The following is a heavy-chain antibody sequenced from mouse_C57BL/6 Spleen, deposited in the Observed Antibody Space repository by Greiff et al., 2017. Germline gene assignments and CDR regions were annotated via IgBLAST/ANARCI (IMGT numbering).Heavy chain of an antibody. V-gene: IGHV14-1*01. J-gene: IGHJ4*01. Sequence: EVQLQQSGAELVRPGASVKLSCTASGFNIKDYYMHWVKQRPEQGLEWIGRIDPEDCDTEYAPKFQGKATRTADTSSNTAYLQLSSLTSEDTAVYYCTTYDGYSSYAMDYWGQGTSVTVSS. CDR3: TTYDGYSSYAMDY. D-gene: IGHD2-3*01. CDR2: IDPEDCDT. CDR1: GFNIKDYY.